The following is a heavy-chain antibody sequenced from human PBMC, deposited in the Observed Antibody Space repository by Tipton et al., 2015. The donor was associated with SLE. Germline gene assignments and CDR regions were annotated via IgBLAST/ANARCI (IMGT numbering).Heavy chain of an antibody. CDR1: GYSFTSYW. D-gene: IGHD2-21*01. CDR3: ARLVVVIAPTGRRDDYFDF. Sequence: QLVQSGAEVKKPGESLKISCKGSGYSFTSYWISWVRQMPGKGLEWMGRIDPSDSYTNYSPSFQGHVTISADKSINTAYLQWSSLKASDTAMYFCARLVVVIAPTGRRDDYFDFWGQGTLVTVSS. J-gene: IGHJ4*02. CDR2: IDPSDSYT. V-gene: IGHV5-10-1*01.